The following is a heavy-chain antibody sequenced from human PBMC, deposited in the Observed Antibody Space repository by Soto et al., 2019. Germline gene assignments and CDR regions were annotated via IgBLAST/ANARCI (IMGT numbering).Heavy chain of an antibody. V-gene: IGHV3-11*01. J-gene: IGHJ5*02. CDR3: AKELLWFGESDNWFDP. D-gene: IGHD3-10*01. CDR1: GFTFSDYY. Sequence: GSLRLSCAASGFTFSDYYMSWIRQAPGKGLEWVSYISSSGSTIYYADSVKGRFTISRDNAKNSLYLQMNSLRAEDTAVYYCAKELLWFGESDNWFDPWGQGTLVTVSS. CDR2: ISSSGSTI.